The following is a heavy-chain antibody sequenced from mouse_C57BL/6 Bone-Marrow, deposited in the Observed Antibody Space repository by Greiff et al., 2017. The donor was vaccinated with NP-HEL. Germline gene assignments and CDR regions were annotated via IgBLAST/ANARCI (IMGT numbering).Heavy chain of an antibody. CDR3: ARSSMITTRRRAWFAY. CDR2: ILPGSGST. Sequence: VQLQESGAELMKPGASVKLSCKATGYTFTGYWIEWVKQRPGHGLEWIGEILPGSGSTNYNEKFKGKATFTADTSSNTAYMQLSSLTTEDSAIYYCARSSMITTRRRAWFAYWGQGTLVTVSA. J-gene: IGHJ3*01. CDR1: GYTFTGYW. V-gene: IGHV1-9*01. D-gene: IGHD2-4*01.